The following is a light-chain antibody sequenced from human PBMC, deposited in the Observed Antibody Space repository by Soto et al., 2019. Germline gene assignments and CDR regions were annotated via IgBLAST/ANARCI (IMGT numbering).Light chain of an antibody. Sequence: EIVMTQSPATLSVSPGERATLSCRASHSVSSNLAWYQQKPGQAPRLLIYGASIRATGIPARFSGSGSGTEFTLTISSLQSGDFAVYYCQQYADWPRTFGQGTKVDIK. CDR1: HSVSSN. V-gene: IGKV3-15*01. CDR2: GAS. J-gene: IGKJ1*01. CDR3: QQYADWPRT.